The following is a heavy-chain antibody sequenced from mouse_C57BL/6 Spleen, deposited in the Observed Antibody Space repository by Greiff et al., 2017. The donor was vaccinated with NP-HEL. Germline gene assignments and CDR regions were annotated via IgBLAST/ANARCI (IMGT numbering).Heavy chain of an antibody. D-gene: IGHD4-1*01. CDR1: GFTFSSYA. CDR2: ISSGGDYI. CDR3: TRETGTWAMDY. V-gene: IGHV5-9-1*02. J-gene: IGHJ4*01. Sequence: DVMLVESGEGLVKPGGSLKLSCAASGFTFSSYAMSWVRQTPEKRLEWVAYISSGGDYIYYADTVKGRFTISRDNARNTLYLQMSSLKSEDTAMYYCTRETGTWAMDYWGQGTSVTVSS.